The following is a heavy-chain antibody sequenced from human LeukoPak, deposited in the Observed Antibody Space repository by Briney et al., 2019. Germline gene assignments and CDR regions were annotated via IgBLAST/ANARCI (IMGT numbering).Heavy chain of an antibody. J-gene: IGHJ4*02. CDR2: IRYDGTNA. D-gene: IGHD3-10*01. Sequence: PGGSLRLSCVASGFNFRNYGMHWVRQAPGKGLEWVAFIRYDGTNAFYVDPVKGRFTISRDNSKNTLYLQMNSLRAEDTAIYYCAKGPRTVRFGDRHKGIFDYWGQGTLVTVSS. CDR1: GFNFRNYG. CDR3: AKGPRTVRFGDRHKGIFDY. V-gene: IGHV3-30*02.